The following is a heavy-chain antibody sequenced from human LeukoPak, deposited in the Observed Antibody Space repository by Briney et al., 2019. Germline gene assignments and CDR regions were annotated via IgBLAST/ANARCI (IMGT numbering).Heavy chain of an antibody. Sequence: GGSPRLSCAASGFTFGSYGMHWVRQAPGKGLEWVTAIDDETYKFYADSVRGRFTISRDNSKNTLYLQMNSLRVEDTAIYYCTRGMLRQPPDYWGQGMLVTVSS. J-gene: IGHJ4*02. D-gene: IGHD3-10*02. CDR2: IDDETYK. CDR3: TRGMLRQPPDY. V-gene: IGHV3-30*02. CDR1: GFTFGSYG.